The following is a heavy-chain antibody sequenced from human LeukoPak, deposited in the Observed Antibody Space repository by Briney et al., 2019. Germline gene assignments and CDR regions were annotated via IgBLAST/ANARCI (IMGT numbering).Heavy chain of an antibody. V-gene: IGHV3-21*01. J-gene: IGHJ4*02. CDR1: GFTFSSYS. Sequence: GGSLRLSCAASGFTFSSYSMNWVRQAPGKGLEWVSSISSSSSYIYYADSGKGRFTISRDNAKNSLYLQMNSLRAEDTAVYYCARGREYGSSWYVYWGQGTLVTVSS. CDR2: ISSSSSYI. D-gene: IGHD6-13*01. CDR3: ARGREYGSSWYVY.